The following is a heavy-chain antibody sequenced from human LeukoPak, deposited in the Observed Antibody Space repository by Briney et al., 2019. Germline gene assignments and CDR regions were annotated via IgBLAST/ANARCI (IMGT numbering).Heavy chain of an antibody. V-gene: IGHV4-61*01. CDR2: MYSSGIS. CDR3: ARGGNWLGP. D-gene: IGHD2-15*01. Sequence: SETLSLTCTVSGGSVSSGSYYWSRIRHPPGKGLEWIGYMYSSGISSYNPSLKSRVTISIDTSKNQFSLKLRSATAADTAVYFCARGGNWLGPWGQGTLVTVSS. CDR1: GGSVSSGSYY. J-gene: IGHJ5*02.